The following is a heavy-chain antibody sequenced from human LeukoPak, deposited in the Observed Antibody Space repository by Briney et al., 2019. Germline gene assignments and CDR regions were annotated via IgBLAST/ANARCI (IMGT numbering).Heavy chain of an antibody. CDR2: ISGNSDSI. Sequence: GGSLRLSCAASGFTFNFYSMNWLRQAPGKGLECVSSISGNSDSIYYADSVEVRFTVSRDNAEDSLFLQMNSLTAEDTAVYYCARTTDGYNFNGGYWGQGTLVTVSS. V-gene: IGHV3-21*01. J-gene: IGHJ4*02. CDR3: ARTTDGYNFNGGY. D-gene: IGHD1-1*01. CDR1: GFTFNFYS.